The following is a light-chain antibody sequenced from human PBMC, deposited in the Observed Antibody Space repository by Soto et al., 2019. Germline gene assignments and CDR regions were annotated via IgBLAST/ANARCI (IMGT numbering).Light chain of an antibody. CDR3: QSYDSSLSEV. Sequence: QSVLTQPPSVSGAPGQRVTISCTESGSNIGAGYDVHWYQQFPGTAPKLLIYGNNNRPSGVPDRFSGSKSGTSASLAITGLQAEDEADYYCQSYDSSLSEVFGTGTKVTVL. J-gene: IGLJ1*01. V-gene: IGLV1-40*01. CDR2: GNN. CDR1: GSNIGAGYD.